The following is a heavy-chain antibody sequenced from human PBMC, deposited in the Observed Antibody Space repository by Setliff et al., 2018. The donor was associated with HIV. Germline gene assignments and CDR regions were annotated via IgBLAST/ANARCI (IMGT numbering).Heavy chain of an antibody. CDR3: ASRVYYYDESRILREEGFVP. D-gene: IGHD3-22*01. CDR1: GFSLSTSGVG. J-gene: IGHJ5*02. CDR2: IYHTGKT. Sequence: GSGPTLVNPTQTLTLTCTFSGFSLSTSGVGVGWIRQPPGKALEWTGSIYHTGKTYYNSALKNRLTISVDTSKNQFSLELSSVTAADTAVYYCASRVYYYDESRILREEGFVPWGQGTLVTVSS. V-gene: IGHV4-39*01.